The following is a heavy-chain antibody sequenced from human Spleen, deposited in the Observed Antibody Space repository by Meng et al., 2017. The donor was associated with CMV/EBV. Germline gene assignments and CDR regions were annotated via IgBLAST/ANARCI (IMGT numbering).Heavy chain of an antibody. CDR1: GFIFSSYD. V-gene: IGHV3-21*01. CDR2: ISSGSKYT. Sequence: SLILSFAASGFIFSSYDLSWVRQAPGKGLEWVSAISSGSKYTYYADSVKGRFTISRDNAKNSLYLQMNSLRGEDTAVYYCARDHYDPWGQGTLVTVSS. CDR3: ARDHYDP. J-gene: IGHJ5*02.